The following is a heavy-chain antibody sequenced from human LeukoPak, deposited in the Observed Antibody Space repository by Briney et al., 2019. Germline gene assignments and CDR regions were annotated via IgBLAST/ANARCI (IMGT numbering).Heavy chain of an antibody. V-gene: IGHV1-69*13. Sequence: SVKVSCKASGGTFSSYAISWVRQAPGQGLEWMGGIIPIFGTANYAQKFQGRVTITADESTSTAYMELSSLRSEDTAVYYCARGWLAASTALTPYNYWGQGTLVTVSS. J-gene: IGHJ4*02. CDR1: GGTFSSYA. D-gene: IGHD4-23*01. CDR2: IIPIFGTA. CDR3: ARGWLAASTALTPYNY.